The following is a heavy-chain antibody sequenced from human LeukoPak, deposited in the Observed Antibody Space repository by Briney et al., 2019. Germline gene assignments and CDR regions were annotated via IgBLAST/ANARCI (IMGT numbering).Heavy chain of an antibody. CDR1: GGSFSGYY. CDR2: INHSGST. V-gene: IGHV4-34*01. Sequence: SETLSLTCAVYGGSFSGYYWSWIRQPPGKGVEWIGEINHSGSTNYNPSLKSRVTISVDTSKNQFSLKLSSVTAADTAVYYCARGLIEYSSSSSWFDPWGQGTLVTVSS. D-gene: IGHD6-6*01. CDR3: ARGLIEYSSSSSWFDP. J-gene: IGHJ5*02.